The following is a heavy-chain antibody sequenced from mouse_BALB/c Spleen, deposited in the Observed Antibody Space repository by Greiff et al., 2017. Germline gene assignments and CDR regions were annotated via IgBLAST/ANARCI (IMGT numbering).Heavy chain of an antibody. J-gene: IGHJ3*01. D-gene: IGHD4-1*02. V-gene: IGHV3-6*02. CDR3: ARESQLGGAY. CDR1: GYSITSGYY. Sequence: VQLQHSGPGLVKPSQSLSLTCSATGYSITSGYYWNWIRQFPGNKLEWMGYIGYDGSTNYNPTLKNRISITRDTSANQFCMKLNSVTTEDTATFYCARESQLGGAYWGKGNLVTVSA. CDR2: IGYDGST.